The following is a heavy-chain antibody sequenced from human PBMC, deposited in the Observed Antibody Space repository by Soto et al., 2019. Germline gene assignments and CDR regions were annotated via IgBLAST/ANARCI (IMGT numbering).Heavy chain of an antibody. CDR1: GDSVSSNSAA. CDR3: ARDGYCTNGVCNWFDP. D-gene: IGHD2-8*01. CDR2: TYYRSKWYN. J-gene: IGHJ5*02. Sequence: TLSLTCAISGDSVSSNSAAWNWIRQSPSRGLEWLGRTYYRSKWYNDYAVSVKSRITINPDTSKNQFSLQLNSVTPEDTAVYYCARDGYCTNGVCNWFDPWGQGTLVTVSS. V-gene: IGHV6-1*01.